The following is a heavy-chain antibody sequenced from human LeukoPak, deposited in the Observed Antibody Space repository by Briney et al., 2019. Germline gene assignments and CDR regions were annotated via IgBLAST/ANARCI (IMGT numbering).Heavy chain of an antibody. D-gene: IGHD5-24*01. CDR3: ATDHSMADTAWWFDP. V-gene: IGHV1-18*01. CDR1: GYTFTSYG. CDR2: ISAYNGNT. Sequence: ASVKVSCKASGYTFTSYGISWVRQAPGQGLEWMGWISAYNGNTNYAQKLQGRVTMTTDTSTSTAYMELRSLRSDDTAVYYCATDHSMADTAWWFDPWGQGTLVTVSS. J-gene: IGHJ5*02.